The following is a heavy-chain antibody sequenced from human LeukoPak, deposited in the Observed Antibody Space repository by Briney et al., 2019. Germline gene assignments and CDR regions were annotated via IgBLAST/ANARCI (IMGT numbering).Heavy chain of an antibody. J-gene: IGHJ4*02. V-gene: IGHV4-39*07. CDR3: AREAEGGYSGYDQPAAHNRAFDY. Sequence: KASETLSLTCTVSGGSISSSSYYWGWIRQPPGKGLEWIGSIYYSGSTYYNPSLESRVTISVDTSKNQFSLKLSSVTAADTAVYYCAREAEGGYSGYDQPAAHNRAFDYWGQGTLVTVSS. D-gene: IGHD5-12*01. CDR1: GGSISSSSYY. CDR2: IYYSGST.